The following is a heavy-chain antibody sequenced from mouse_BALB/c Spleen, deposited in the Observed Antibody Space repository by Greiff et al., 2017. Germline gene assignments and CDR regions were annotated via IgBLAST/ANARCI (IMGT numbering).Heavy chain of an antibody. V-gene: IGHV14-1*02. CDR3: AYIYYYGSQFAY. Sequence: EVQLQQSGAELVRPGALVKLSCKASGFNIKDYYMHWVKQRPEQGLEWIGWIDPENGNTIYDPKFQGKASITADTSSNTAYLQLSSLTSEDTAVYYCAYIYYYGSQFAYWGQGTLVTVSA. D-gene: IGHD1-1*01. J-gene: IGHJ3*01. CDR1: GFNIKDYY. CDR2: IDPENGNT.